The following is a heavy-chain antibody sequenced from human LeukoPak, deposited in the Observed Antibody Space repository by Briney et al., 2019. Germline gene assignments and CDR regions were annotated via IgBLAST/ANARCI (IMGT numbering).Heavy chain of an antibody. CDR3: ASHRIATAEEYFQH. CDR1: GGSIRSYF. D-gene: IGHD6-13*01. Sequence: KPSETLSLTCTVSGGSIRSYFWSWIRQPPGKGLEWIGYIYYSGTSNYNPSLKSRVTISVDTSKNQFSLKLRSVTAADTAVYYCASHRIATAEEYFQHWGQGTLVTVSS. CDR2: IYYSGTS. J-gene: IGHJ1*01. V-gene: IGHV4-59*08.